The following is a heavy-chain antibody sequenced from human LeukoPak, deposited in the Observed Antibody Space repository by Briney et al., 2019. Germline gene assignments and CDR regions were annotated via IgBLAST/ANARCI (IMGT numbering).Heavy chain of an antibody. D-gene: IGHD6-25*01. CDR3: AREGGGIAAGVYFFDL. Sequence: GGALRSSCTASGFTLKRLRAHRVRQAPGKGLEWVSSISSSSSYIYYADSVKGRFTISQDNPKNSLYLQMNSLRAEDTAVYYCAREGGGIAAGVYFFDLWGGGALVTVFS. J-gene: IGHJ1*01. CDR2: ISSSSSYI. V-gene: IGHV3-21*01. CDR1: GFTLKRLR.